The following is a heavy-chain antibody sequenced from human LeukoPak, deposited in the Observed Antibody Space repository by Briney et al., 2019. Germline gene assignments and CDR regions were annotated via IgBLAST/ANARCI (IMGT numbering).Heavy chain of an antibody. CDR1: GFTFSSYA. CDR2: ISGSGGST. Sequence: PGGSLRLSCAASGFTFSSYAMSWVRQAPGKGLEWVSAISGSGGSTYYADPVKGRFTISRDNSKNTLYLQMNSLRAEDTAVYYCAKRTEGYSGHPDYWGQGTLVTVSS. V-gene: IGHV3-23*01. J-gene: IGHJ4*02. D-gene: IGHD5-12*01. CDR3: AKRTEGYSGHPDY.